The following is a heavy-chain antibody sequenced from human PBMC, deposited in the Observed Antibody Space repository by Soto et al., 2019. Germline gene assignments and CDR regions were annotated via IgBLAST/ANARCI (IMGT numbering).Heavy chain of an antibody. V-gene: IGHV4-31*03. CDR2: IYYSGST. J-gene: IGHJ5*02. CDR3: ARAPPGRYVSYYDFWSGYYTPPSYNWFDP. D-gene: IGHD3-3*01. CDR1: GGSISSGGYY. Sequence: PSETLSLTCTVSGGSISSGGYYWSWIRQHPGKGLEWIGYIYYSGSTYYNPSLKSRVTISVDTSKNQLSLKLSSVTAADTAVYYCARAPPGRYVSYYDFWSGYYTPPSYNWFDPWGQGTLVTVSS.